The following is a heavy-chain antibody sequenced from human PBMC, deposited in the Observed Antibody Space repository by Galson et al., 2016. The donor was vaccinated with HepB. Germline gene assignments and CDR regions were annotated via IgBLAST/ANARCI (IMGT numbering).Heavy chain of an antibody. D-gene: IGHD2-15*01. CDR2: ITSSSGYI. V-gene: IGHV3-21*04. CDR3: ARGGSGPYSWDY. CDR1: GFTFSGYT. J-gene: IGHJ4*02. Sequence: SLRLSCAASGFTFSGYTMNWVRQTPEKGLEWVSSITSSSGYIYYADSLKGRFTISRDNAKNSLYLQMNSLRVEDTAMYYCARGGSGPYSWDYWGQGTLVTVSS.